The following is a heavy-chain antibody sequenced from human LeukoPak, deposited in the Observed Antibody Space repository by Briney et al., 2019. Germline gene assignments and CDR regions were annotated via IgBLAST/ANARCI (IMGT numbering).Heavy chain of an antibody. V-gene: IGHV1-8*01. CDR1: GYTFTSYD. CDR2: MNPNSGNT. Sequence: GVSVKVSCKASGYTFTSYDINWVRQATGQGLEWMGWMNPNSGNTGYAQKFQGRVTMTRNTSISTAYMELSSLRSEDTAVYYCARRYNWNDSPDYWGQGTLVTVSS. D-gene: IGHD1-1*01. CDR3: ARRYNWNDSPDY. J-gene: IGHJ4*02.